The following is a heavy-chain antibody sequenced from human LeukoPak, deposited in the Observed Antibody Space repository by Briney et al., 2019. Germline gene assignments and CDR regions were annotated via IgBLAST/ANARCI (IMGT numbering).Heavy chain of an antibody. V-gene: IGHV3-30*03. D-gene: IGHD6-19*01. CDR1: GFTFSSYE. CDR3: ARERSLYSSGWPDAFDI. J-gene: IGHJ3*02. CDR2: ISYDGIHI. Sequence: PGGSLRLSCAASGFTFSSYEMNWVRQAPGKGLEWVALISYDGIHIYYADSVKGRFTISRDNSKNTLYLQMNSLRPEDTAVYYCARERSLYSSGWPDAFDIWGQGTMVTVSS.